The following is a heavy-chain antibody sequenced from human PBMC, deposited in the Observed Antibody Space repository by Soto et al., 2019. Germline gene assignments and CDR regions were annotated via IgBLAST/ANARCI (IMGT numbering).Heavy chain of an antibody. Sequence: SETLSLTCNMSGDSYSISTYSWSWIRQPPGKALQWSGFIYQRGVTSYNPSLTSRVSISLDRSNNQCSLKLKSVTAADTAVYFCAGMPYTSGLRFDPWGPGTLVTVSS. CDR2: IYQRGVT. CDR1: GDSYSISTYS. J-gene: IGHJ5*02. CDR3: AGMPYTSGLRFDP. D-gene: IGHD6-19*01. V-gene: IGHV4-30-2*01.